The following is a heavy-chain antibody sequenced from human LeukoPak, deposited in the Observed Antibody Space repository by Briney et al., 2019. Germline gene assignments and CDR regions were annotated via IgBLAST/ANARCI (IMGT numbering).Heavy chain of an antibody. J-gene: IGHJ3*02. Sequence: SETLSLTCTVSGGSISSGGYYWSWTRQHPGKGLEWIGYIRYSGSTYYNPSLQSRVTISTDTSKNQFSLKLTSVTAADTAVYYCARRLSSRAFDIWGQGTMVTVSS. CDR1: GGSISSGGYY. V-gene: IGHV4-31*03. CDR3: ARRLSSRAFDI. CDR2: IRYSGST. D-gene: IGHD6-6*01.